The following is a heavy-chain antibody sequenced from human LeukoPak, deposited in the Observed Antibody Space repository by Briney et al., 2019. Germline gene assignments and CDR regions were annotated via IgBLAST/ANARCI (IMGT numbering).Heavy chain of an antibody. V-gene: IGHV4-30-4*01. CDR3: ARTYCSGGSCYKGVFGY. CDR2: IYYSGST. D-gene: IGHD2-15*01. CDR1: GGSISSGDYY. J-gene: IGHJ4*02. Sequence: SQTLSLTCTVSGGSISSGDYYWSWIRQPPGKGLEWIGYIYYSGSTYYNPSLKSRVTISVDTSKNKFSLKLSSVTAADTAVYYCARTYCSGGSCYKGVFGYWGQGTLVTVSS.